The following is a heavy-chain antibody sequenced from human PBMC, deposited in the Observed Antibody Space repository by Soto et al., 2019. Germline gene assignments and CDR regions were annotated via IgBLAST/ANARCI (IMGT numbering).Heavy chain of an antibody. CDR2: INHSGST. J-gene: IGHJ4*02. Sequence: SETLSLTCGVYGLSFTGYYWSWIRQPPGKGLEWIGEINHSGSTNYNPSLKSRVTISVDRSKNQFSLKLSSVTAADTAVYYCASGLVTTLHYWGQGTLVTVS. V-gene: IGHV4-34*01. CDR3: ASGLVTTLHY. D-gene: IGHD4-17*01. CDR1: GLSFTGYY.